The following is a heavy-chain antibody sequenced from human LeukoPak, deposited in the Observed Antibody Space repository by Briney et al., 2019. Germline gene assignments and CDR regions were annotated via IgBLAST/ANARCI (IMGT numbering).Heavy chain of an antibody. D-gene: IGHD6-13*01. CDR3: AKDRAQQLVLDF. CDR1: GFTFSSYA. Sequence: GGSLRLSCAASGFTFSSYAMSWVRQAPGKGLEWVSAIIGSGSSTYYADSVKGRFTISRDNSKNTLFLQMNSLRAEDTAVYYCAKDRAQQLVLDFWGQGTLVTVSA. CDR2: IIGSGSST. V-gene: IGHV3-23*01. J-gene: IGHJ4*02.